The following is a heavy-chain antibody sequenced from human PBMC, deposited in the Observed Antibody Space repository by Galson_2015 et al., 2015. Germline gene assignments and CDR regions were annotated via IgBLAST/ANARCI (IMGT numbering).Heavy chain of an antibody. J-gene: IGHJ3*02. CDR1: GFTFSSYG. CDR2: VSEDGRKQ. V-gene: IGHV3-30*18. D-gene: IGHD3-10*01. Sequence: SLRLSCAASGFTFSSYGMHWVRQTPAKGLEWVAVVSEDGRKQYYADSLKGRFNISRDNSKNTLYLQVDSLRPEDTAVYYCAKEPFGSGPFDIWGRGTMVTVSS. CDR3: AKEPFGSGPFDI.